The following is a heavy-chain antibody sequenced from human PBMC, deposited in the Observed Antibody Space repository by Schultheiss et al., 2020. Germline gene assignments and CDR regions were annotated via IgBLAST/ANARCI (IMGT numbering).Heavy chain of an antibody. CDR1: GFTFSSYS. J-gene: IGHJ3*02. CDR3: AREFGITMPRTGDAFDI. CDR2: ISSSSSYI. D-gene: IGHD3-10*01. V-gene: IGHV3-21*01. Sequence: GGSLRLSCAASGFTFSSYSMNWVRQAPGKGLEWVSSISSSSSYIYYADSVKGRFTISRDNAKNSLYLQMNSLRAEDTAVYYCAREFGITMPRTGDAFDIWGQGTMVTVSS.